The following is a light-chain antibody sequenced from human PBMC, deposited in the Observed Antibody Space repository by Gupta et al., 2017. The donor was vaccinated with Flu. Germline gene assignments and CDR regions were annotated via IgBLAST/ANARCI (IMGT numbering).Light chain of an antibody. CDR2: DVS. Sequence: EIVLTQSPATLSLSPGERATLSYRASQNVSSYLAWYQQKAGQAPRLLIYDVSNRATGIPARFSGSGSGTDFTLTVRRLEPEDFAVYYCQQRSNWPRTFGQGTKVEIK. CDR1: QNVSSY. J-gene: IGKJ1*01. V-gene: IGKV3-11*01. CDR3: QQRSNWPRT.